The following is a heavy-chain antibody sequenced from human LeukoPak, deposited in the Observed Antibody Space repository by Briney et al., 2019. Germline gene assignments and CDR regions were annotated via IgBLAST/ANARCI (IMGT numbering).Heavy chain of an antibody. CDR3: ARARGYSYNPLFDY. J-gene: IGHJ4*02. CDR1: GFTFSGYW. CDR2: IKQDGGEF. Sequence: GGSLRLSCVASGFTFSGYWMSWVRQAPGKGLESVANIKQDGGEFYYVDAVKGRFTIPRDNAKNPLYLQMNRLRADDTAVYYCARARGYSYNPLFDYWGQGTLVTVSS. D-gene: IGHD5-18*01. V-gene: IGHV3-7*04.